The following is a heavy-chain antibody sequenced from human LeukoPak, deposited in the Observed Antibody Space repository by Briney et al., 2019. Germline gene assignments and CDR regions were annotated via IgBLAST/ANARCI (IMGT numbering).Heavy chain of an antibody. D-gene: IGHD4-23*01. Sequence: GGSLRLSCAASGFTFNTYAMSWVRQAPGKGLEWVSTISGSGGSPYYSDSVKGRLSISRDNSKNTVYLHMNSLRAEDTALYFCARDPGGNSGDPWGQGTLVTVSS. CDR1: GFTFNTYA. J-gene: IGHJ5*02. V-gene: IGHV3-23*01. CDR3: ARDPGGNSGDP. CDR2: ISGSGGSP.